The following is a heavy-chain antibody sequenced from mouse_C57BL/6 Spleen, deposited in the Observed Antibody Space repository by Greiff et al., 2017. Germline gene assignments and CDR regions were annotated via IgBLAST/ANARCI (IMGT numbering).Heavy chain of an antibody. D-gene: IGHD2-3*01. V-gene: IGHV1-26*01. CDR3: ARGVYDPYDAMDY. J-gene: IGHJ4*01. CDR2: INPNNGGT. Sequence: EVQLQQSGPELVKPGASVKISCKASGYTFTDYYMNWVKQSHGKSLEWIGDINPNNGGTSYNQKFKGKATLTVDKSSSTAYMELRSLTSEDSAVYYCARGVYDPYDAMDYWGQGTSVTVSS. CDR1: GYTFTDYY.